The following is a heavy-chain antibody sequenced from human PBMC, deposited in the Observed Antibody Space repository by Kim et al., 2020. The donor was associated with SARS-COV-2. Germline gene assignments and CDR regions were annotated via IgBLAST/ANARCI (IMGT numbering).Heavy chain of an antibody. D-gene: IGHD6-19*01. CDR1: GYTFTTHN. CDR3: VRGGSAWSSAAELIDF. J-gene: IGHJ4*02. Sequence: ASVKVSCKASGYTFTTHNMNWVRQAPGQGPEWMGCIHTKTGNPTYAQGFTGRFVFSLDTSVSTAYLQISSLKAEDTAVYYCVRGGSAWSSAAELIDFWGQGTLVTVAS. V-gene: IGHV7-4-1*02. CDR2: IHTKTGNP.